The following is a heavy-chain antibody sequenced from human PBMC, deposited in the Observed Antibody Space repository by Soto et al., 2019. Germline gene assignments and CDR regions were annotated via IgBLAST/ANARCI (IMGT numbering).Heavy chain of an antibody. CDR3: ARTGRKEEHYDFWSGYFLIGSDI. D-gene: IGHD3-3*01. CDR2: IYPGDSDT. Sequence: GESLKISCKGSGYSFTSYWIGWVRQMPGKGLEWMGIIYPGDSDTRYSPSFQGQVTISADKSISTAYLQWSSLKASDTAMYYCARTGRKEEHYDFWSGYFLIGSDIWGQGTMVTVSS. V-gene: IGHV5-51*01. J-gene: IGHJ3*02. CDR1: GYSFTSYW.